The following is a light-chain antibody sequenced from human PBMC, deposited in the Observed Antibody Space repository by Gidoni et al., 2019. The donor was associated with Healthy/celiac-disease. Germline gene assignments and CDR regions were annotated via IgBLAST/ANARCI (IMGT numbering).Light chain of an antibody. CDR2: LHSDGSH. Sequence: QLVLTQSPSDSATLGASVKRTCTLRSGHSSYAIAWHQPQPENGPRYLMNLHSDGSHSNGDGIPDRFSGSSSGAERYLTIASLQSEDDAYYFCQTWGTGIQVFGGGTKLTVL. J-gene: IGLJ2*01. CDR3: QTWGTGIQV. V-gene: IGLV4-69*01. CDR1: SGHSSYA.